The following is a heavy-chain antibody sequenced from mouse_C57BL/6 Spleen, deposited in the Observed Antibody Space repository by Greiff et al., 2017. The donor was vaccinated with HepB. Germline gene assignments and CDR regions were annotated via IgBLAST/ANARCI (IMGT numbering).Heavy chain of an antibody. CDR2: ISSGGDYI. V-gene: IGHV5-9-1*02. CDR3: TRERLSEGFAY. J-gene: IGHJ3*01. Sequence: VQLQESGEGLVKPGGSLKLSCAASGFTFSSYAMSWVRQTPEKRLEWVAYISSGGDYIYYADTVKGRFTISRDNARNTLYLQMSSLKSEDTAMYYCTRERLSEGFAYWGQGTLVTVSA. CDR1: GFTFSSYA. D-gene: IGHD3-2*02.